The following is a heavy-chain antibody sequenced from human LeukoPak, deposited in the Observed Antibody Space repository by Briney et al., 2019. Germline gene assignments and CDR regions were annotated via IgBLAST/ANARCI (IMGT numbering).Heavy chain of an antibody. V-gene: IGHV3-23*01. CDR3: ARDPYGDYVFDY. D-gene: IGHD4-17*01. CDR2: ISVSGVST. Sequence: GGSLRLSCAASGFTFSSYAMSWVRQAPGKGLECVSGISVSGVSTYYADSVKGRFTISRDNSKNTLYLQMNSRRAEDTALYYCARDPYGDYVFDYWGQGTLVTVSS. J-gene: IGHJ4*02. CDR1: GFTFSSYA.